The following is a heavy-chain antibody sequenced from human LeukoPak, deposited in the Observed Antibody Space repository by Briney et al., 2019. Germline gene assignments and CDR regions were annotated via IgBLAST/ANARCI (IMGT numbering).Heavy chain of an antibody. V-gene: IGHV3-23*01. CDR1: GFTFSSYA. D-gene: IGHD6-13*01. CDR2: ISRSGGST. CDR3: AKDLYTSRYACCFDY. J-gene: IGHJ4*02. Sequence: GGSLRLSCAASGFTFSSYAMSWVRQAPGKGLEWVSAISRSGGSTYYADSVKGRFTMSRDNSKNTLYLQMNSLRAEDTAVYYCAKDLYTSRYACCFDYWGQGTLVTVSS.